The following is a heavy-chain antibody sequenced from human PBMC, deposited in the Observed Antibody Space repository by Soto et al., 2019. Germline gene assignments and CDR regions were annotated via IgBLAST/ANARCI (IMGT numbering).Heavy chain of an antibody. J-gene: IGHJ6*02. D-gene: IGHD5-18*01. V-gene: IGHV3-30*18. CDR3: AKGRAMGYGGGMDV. CDR2: ISSDGAGK. CDR1: GFSFNIHA. Sequence: PGGSLRLSCAASGFSFNIHAMHWVRQTPGKGLEWVAVISSDGAGKYYADSVRGRFSISRDLSNNTLFLQMNSLKPEDTAVFYCAKGRAMGYGGGMDVWGLGTTLTVSS.